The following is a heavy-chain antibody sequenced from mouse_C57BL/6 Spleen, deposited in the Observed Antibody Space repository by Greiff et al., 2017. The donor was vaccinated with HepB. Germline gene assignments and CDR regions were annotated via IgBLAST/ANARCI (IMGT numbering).Heavy chain of an antibody. J-gene: IGHJ3*01. CDR2: ISGGSSTI. CDR1: GFTFNNYG. CDR3: SRDETRSWFAY. Sequence: EVQLQESGGGLVKPGGSLKLSCAASGFTFNNYGMHWVRQAPEKGLEWVAYISGGSSTIYYADTMKGRFTISRDNAKNTLFLQVTSLRSEDTAMYYCSRDETRSWFAYWGQGTLVTVSA. V-gene: IGHV5-17*01.